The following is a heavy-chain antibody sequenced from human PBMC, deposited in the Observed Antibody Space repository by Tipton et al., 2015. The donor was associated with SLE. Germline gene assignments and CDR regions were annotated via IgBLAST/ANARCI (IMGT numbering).Heavy chain of an antibody. CDR1: GGSISSNY. CDR3: AREGVGAGYFDY. D-gene: IGHD1-26*01. CDR2: IYYSGST. Sequence: GLVKPSETLSLTCLVSGGSISSNYWSWIRQPPGKGLEWIGYIYYSGSTNYNPSLKSRVTISVDTSKNQFSLKLSSVTAADTAVYYCAREGVGAGYFDYWGQGTLVTVSS. J-gene: IGHJ4*02. V-gene: IGHV4-59*01.